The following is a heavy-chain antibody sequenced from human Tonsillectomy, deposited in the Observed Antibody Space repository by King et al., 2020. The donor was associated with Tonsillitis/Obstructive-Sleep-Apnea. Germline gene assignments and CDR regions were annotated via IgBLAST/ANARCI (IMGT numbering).Heavy chain of an antibody. V-gene: IGHV4-4*02. Sequence: QLQLQESGPRLVKPSGTLSLTCAVSGGSISSSKWWSWVRQPPGKGLEWIGKIYHSGSTSYNPSLKSRVTIAVDKSKNQFSLKLSSVTAADTAVYYCARPVGPTTGYSYYMDVWGKGTTVTVSS. CDR1: GGSISSSKW. CDR2: IYHSGST. J-gene: IGHJ6*03. CDR3: ARPVGPTTGYSYYMDV. D-gene: IGHD1-26*01.